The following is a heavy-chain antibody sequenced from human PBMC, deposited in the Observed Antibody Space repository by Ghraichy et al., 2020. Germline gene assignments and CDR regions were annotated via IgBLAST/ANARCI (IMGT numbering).Heavy chain of an antibody. CDR1: GGSFSGYY. D-gene: IGHD3-22*01. J-gene: IGHJ6*02. V-gene: IGHV4-34*01. CDR2: INHSGST. CDR3: ARVVKEYGVVTKRMHYYYGMDV. Sequence: SETLSLTCAVYGGSFSGYYWSWIRQPPGKGLEWIGEINHSGSTNYNPSLKSRVTISVDTSKNQFSLKLSSVTAADTAVYYCARVVKEYGVVTKRMHYYYGMDVWGQGTTVTVSS.